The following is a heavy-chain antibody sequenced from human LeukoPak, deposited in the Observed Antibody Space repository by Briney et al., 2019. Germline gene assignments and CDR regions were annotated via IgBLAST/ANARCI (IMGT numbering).Heavy chain of an antibody. CDR3: ARDFIPHYDYVWGTYPPAIDY. CDR2: IKPSGGST. J-gene: IGHJ4*02. CDR1: GYTFTSYY. V-gene: IGHV1-46*01. D-gene: IGHD3-16*01. Sequence: ASVKVSCKASGYTFTSYYMHWVRQAPGQGLEWMGIIKPSGGSTSYAQKFQGRVTMTRDTSTSTVYMELSSLRSEDTAVYYCARDFIPHYDYVWGTYPPAIDYWGQGTLVTVSS.